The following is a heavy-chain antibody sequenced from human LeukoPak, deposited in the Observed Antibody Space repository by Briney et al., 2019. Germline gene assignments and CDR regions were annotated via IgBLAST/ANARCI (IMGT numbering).Heavy chain of an antibody. D-gene: IGHD3/OR15-3a*01. J-gene: IGHJ3*02. CDR2: IIPIFGTA. CDR1: GGTFISYA. CDR3: ARDRDWLRDAFDI. V-gene: IGHV1-69*05. Sequence: SVKVSCKASGGTFISYAISWVRQAPGQGLEWMGGIIPIFGTANYAQKFQGRVTMTTDTSTSTAYMELRSLRSDDTAVYYCARDRDWLRDAFDIWGQGTMVTVSS.